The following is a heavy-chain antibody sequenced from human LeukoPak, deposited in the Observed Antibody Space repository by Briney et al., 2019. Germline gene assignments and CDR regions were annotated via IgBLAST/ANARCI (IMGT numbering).Heavy chain of an antibody. D-gene: IGHD3-22*01. Sequence: ASVKVSCKASGFTFTSSAVQWVRQARGQRLEWIGWIVVGSGNTNYAQRFQERVTITRDMSTSTAYMELSSLRSEDTAVYYCAADPVVVRSGMDVWGQGTTVTVSS. CDR1: GFTFTSSA. V-gene: IGHV1-58*01. CDR3: AADPVVVRSGMDV. CDR2: IVVGSGNT. J-gene: IGHJ6*02.